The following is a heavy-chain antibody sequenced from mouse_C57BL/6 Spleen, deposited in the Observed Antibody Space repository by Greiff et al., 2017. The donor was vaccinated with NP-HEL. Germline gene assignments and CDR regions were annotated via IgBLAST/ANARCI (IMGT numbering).Heavy chain of an antibody. J-gene: IGHJ2*01. D-gene: IGHD1-1*01. CDR3: ARWDYYGSSYDGDYFDY. CDR2: IYPGDGDT. Sequence: QVQLQQSGAELVKPGASVKISCKASGYAFSSYWMNWVKQRPGKGLEWIGQIYPGDGDTNYNGKFKGKATLTADKSSSTAYMQLSSLTSEDSAVYFCARWDYYGSSYDGDYFDYWGQGTTLTVSS. CDR1: GYAFSSYW. V-gene: IGHV1-80*01.